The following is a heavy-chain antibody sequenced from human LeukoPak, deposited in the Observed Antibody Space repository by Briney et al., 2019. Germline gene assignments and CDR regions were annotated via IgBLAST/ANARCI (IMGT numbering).Heavy chain of an antibody. V-gene: IGHV4-59*08. CDR2: IYYSGST. Sequence: SETLSLTCTVSGGSISSYYWSWIRQPPGKGLEWFGYIYYSGSTNYNPSLKSRVTISVDTSKNQFSLKLSSVTAADTAVYYCARWGYSSGWYYFDYWGQGTLVTVSS. D-gene: IGHD6-19*01. CDR3: ARWGYSSGWYYFDY. CDR1: GGSISSYY. J-gene: IGHJ4*02.